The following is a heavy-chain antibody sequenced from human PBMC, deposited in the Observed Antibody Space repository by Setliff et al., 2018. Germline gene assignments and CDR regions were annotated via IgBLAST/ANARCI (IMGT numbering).Heavy chain of an antibody. CDR3: AITMTTGVDFFDY. CDR1: GFSFSNYG. D-gene: IGHD3-3*01. V-gene: IGHV3-30*02. J-gene: IGHJ4*02. CDR2: VRFDGNNK. Sequence: HPGGSLRLSCAASGFSFSNYGMHWVRQAPGKGLEWVAFVRFDGNNKYYAGSVKGRFTISRDDSKNTAYLQVNSLKTEDTAVYYCAITMTTGVDFFDYWGQGALVTVSS.